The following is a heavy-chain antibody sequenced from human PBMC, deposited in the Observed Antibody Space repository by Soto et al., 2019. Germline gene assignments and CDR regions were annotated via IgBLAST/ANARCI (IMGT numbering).Heavy chain of an antibody. CDR2: ILSNDEE. CDR1: GFSLSDADVG. J-gene: IGHJ6*02. CDR3: ARIRGYCSGGSCYFYYFAMDV. Sequence: QVTLKESGPVLVKPTETLTLTCTVSGFSLSDADVGEALIRQPPGKALEWLAHILSNDEEVFSSSLRTRLTIYKDTYRSQVVITMSNMEPVDTATYYCARIRGYCSGGSCYFYYFAMDVLGQGTTVTVS. D-gene: IGHD2-15*01. V-gene: IGHV2-26*01.